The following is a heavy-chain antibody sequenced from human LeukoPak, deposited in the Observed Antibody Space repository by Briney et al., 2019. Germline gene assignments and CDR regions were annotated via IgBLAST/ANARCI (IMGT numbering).Heavy chain of an antibody. D-gene: IGHD5/OR15-5a*01. J-gene: IGHJ3*02. Sequence: SVKVSCKASGGTFSSYAISWVRQAPGQGLEWMGGIIPIFGTANYAQKFQGRVTITADESTSTAYMELSSLRSEDTAVYYCARGVSGSGAFDIWGQGTMVTVSS. CDR2: IIPIFGTA. CDR3: ARGVSGSGAFDI. CDR1: GGTFSSYA. V-gene: IGHV1-69*01.